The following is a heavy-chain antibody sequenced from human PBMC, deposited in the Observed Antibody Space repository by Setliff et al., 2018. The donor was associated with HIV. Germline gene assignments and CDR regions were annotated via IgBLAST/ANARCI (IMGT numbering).Heavy chain of an antibody. Sequence: SETLSLTCTVSGYSLSSGFYWGWIRQPPGKGLEWIANIYHSGGTYNTPSLKSRVTISLDTSKNQFSLRLSSVTAADTAIYYCARRTIWGDAFDIWGQGTMVTVSS. D-gene: IGHD3-16*01. CDR2: IYHSGGT. V-gene: IGHV4-38-2*02. CDR3: ARRTIWGDAFDI. J-gene: IGHJ3*02. CDR1: GYSLSSGFY.